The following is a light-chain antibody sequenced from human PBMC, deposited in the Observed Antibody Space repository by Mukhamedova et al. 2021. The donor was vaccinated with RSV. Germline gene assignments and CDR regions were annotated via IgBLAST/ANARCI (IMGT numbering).Light chain of an antibody. J-gene: IGKJ3*01. Sequence: WYQRRVHGKAPKHLIYDASNLETGVPSRFSGGGTGTDFTFTISSLQHEDSATYYCQQYDSLPFTFGPGTKVDLK. CDR3: QQYDSLPFT. CDR2: DAS. V-gene: IGKV1-33*01.